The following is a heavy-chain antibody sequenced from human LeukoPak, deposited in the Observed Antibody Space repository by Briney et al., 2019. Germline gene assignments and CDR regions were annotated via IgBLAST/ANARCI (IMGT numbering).Heavy chain of an antibody. CDR2: ISYDGSNK. CDR1: GFTFSSYS. CDR3: AKDFWYSSGGGPYGMDV. Sequence: GGSLRLSCAASGFTFSSYSMNWVRQAPGKGLEWVAVISYDGSNKYYADSVKGRFTISRDNSKNTLYLQTNSLRAEDTAVYYCAKDFWYSSGGGPYGMDVWGQGTTVTVSS. J-gene: IGHJ6*02. V-gene: IGHV3-30*18. D-gene: IGHD6-19*01.